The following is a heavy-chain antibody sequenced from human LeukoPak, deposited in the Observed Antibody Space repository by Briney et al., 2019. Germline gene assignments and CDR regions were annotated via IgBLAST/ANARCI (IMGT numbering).Heavy chain of an antibody. CDR3: ARGGRARDYYYMDV. D-gene: IGHD2-15*01. CDR1: GGTFSSYA. J-gene: IGHJ6*03. Sequence: SVKVSCKASGGTFSSYAISWVRQAPGQGLEWMGGIIPIFGTANYAQKFQGRVTITTDGSTSTAYMELSSLRSEDTAVNYCARGGRARDYYYMDVWGKGTTVTVSS. CDR2: IIPIFGTA. V-gene: IGHV1-69*05.